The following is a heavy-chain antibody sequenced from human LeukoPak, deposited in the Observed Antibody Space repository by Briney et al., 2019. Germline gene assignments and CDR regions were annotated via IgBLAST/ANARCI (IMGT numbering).Heavy chain of an antibody. V-gene: IGHV3-30*04. J-gene: IGHJ4*02. CDR3: AKKGEDYGDY. CDR1: GFTFSSYA. Sequence: GRSLRLSCAASGFTFSSYAMHWVRQAPGKGLEWVAVISYDGSNKYYADSVKGRFTISRDNSKNTLYLQMNSLRAEDTAVYYCAKKGEDYGDYWGQGTLVTVSS. CDR2: ISYDGSNK.